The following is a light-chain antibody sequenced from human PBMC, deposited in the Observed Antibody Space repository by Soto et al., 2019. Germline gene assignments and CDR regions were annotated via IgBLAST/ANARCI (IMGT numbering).Light chain of an antibody. CDR1: QDISNY. CDR3: QQYDNLPLT. Sequence: DIQMTQCPASLSAAVGGRVTITCQASQDISNYLNWYQQKPGKAPKLLIYDASNLETGVPSRFSGSASGTDFTFTIRSLQPEDIATSYCQQYDNLPLTFGGGTKVDIK. CDR2: DAS. V-gene: IGKV1-33*01. J-gene: IGKJ4*01.